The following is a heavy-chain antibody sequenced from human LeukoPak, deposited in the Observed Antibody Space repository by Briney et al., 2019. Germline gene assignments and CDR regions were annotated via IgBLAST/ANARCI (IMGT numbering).Heavy chain of an antibody. D-gene: IGHD2-15*01. Sequence: GGSLRLSCAASGFTSSSYGMHWVRQAPGKGLEWVAVISYDGSNKYYADSVKGRFTISRDNSKNTLYLQMNSLRAEDTAVYYCAKDGNIVVVVAVPWYFDYWGQGTLVTVSS. CDR2: ISYDGSNK. V-gene: IGHV3-30*18. J-gene: IGHJ4*02. CDR3: AKDGNIVVVVAVPWYFDY. CDR1: GFTSSSYG.